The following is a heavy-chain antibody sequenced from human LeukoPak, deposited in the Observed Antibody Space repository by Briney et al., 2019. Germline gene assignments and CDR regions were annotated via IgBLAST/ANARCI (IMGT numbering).Heavy chain of an antibody. CDR2: INFSGST. CDR1: GGSISSSSYY. CDR3: ASGRDGYNYGLDYYYYYMDV. V-gene: IGHV4-39*07. D-gene: IGHD5-24*01. Sequence: SETLSLTCTVSGGSISSSSYYWGWIRQPPGKGLEWIGSINFSGSTYYNPSLKSRVTISVDTSKNQLSLKVSSVTAADTAVYYCASGRDGYNYGLDYYYYYMDVWGKGTTVTVSS. J-gene: IGHJ6*03.